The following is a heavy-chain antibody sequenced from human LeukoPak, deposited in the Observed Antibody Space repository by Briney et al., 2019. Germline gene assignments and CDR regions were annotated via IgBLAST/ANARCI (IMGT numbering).Heavy chain of an antibody. Sequence: GGSLRLSCAASGFTFSSYGMHWVRQAPGKGLEWVAVIWYDGSNKYYADSVKGRFTISRDNSKNTLYLQMNSLRAEDTAVYYCARAGSIAARVYYYSYYMDVWGKGTTVTVSS. D-gene: IGHD6-6*01. J-gene: IGHJ6*03. CDR1: GFTFSSYG. V-gene: IGHV3-33*01. CDR3: ARAGSIAARVYYYSYYMDV. CDR2: IWYDGSNK.